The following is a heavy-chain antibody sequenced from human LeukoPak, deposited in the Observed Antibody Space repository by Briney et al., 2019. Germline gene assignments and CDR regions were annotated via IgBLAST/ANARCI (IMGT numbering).Heavy chain of an antibody. D-gene: IGHD3-16*01. CDR1: GDSINNGGYY. V-gene: IGHV4-31*03. Sequence: PSQTLSLTCTVSGDSINNGGYYWTWIRQPPGKGLDWIGSIYYTGSTYYNPSLKSRLIISLDTSKNQFSLNLTSVTAADTAVYYCARGRSRGPYYFDFWGQGTLVTVSS. J-gene: IGHJ4*02. CDR3: ARGRSRGPYYFDF. CDR2: IYYTGST.